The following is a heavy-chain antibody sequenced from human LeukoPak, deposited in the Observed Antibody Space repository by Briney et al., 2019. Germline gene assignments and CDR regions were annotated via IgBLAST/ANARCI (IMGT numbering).Heavy chain of an antibody. CDR3: ARDGGQPYYYDSSGYSDAFDI. Sequence: GRSLRLSCAASGFTFSSYAMHWVRQAPGKGLEWVAVISYDGSNKYYADSVKGPFTISRDNSKNTLYLQMNSLRAEDTAVYYCARDGGQPYYYDSSGYSDAFDIWGQGTMVTVSS. D-gene: IGHD3-22*01. V-gene: IGHV3-30*04. CDR1: GFTFSSYA. CDR2: ISYDGSNK. J-gene: IGHJ3*02.